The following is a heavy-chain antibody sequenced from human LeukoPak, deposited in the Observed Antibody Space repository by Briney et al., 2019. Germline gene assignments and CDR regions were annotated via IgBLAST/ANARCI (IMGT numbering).Heavy chain of an antibody. V-gene: IGHV5-51*01. D-gene: IGHD2-2*01. Sequence: GESLKISFKGSGYSFTSYWIGWVRQMPGKGLEWMGIIYPGDSDTRYSPSFQGQVTISADKSISTAYLQWSSLKASDTAMYYCTRGYCSSTSCYHQFPFDYWGPGTLVTVSS. CDR2: IYPGDSDT. CDR3: TRGYCSSTSCYHQFPFDY. J-gene: IGHJ4*02. CDR1: GYSFTSYW.